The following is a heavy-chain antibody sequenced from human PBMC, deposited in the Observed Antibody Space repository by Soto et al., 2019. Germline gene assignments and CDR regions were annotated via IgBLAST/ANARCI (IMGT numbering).Heavy chain of an antibody. CDR3: AKDPKYSSGWYAEYFQH. Sequence: QVQLVESGGGVVQPGRSLRLSCAASGFTFSSYGMHWVRQAPGKGLEWVAVISYDGSNKYYADSVKGRFTISRDNSKNTLYLQMNSLRAEDTAVYYCAKDPKYSSGWYAEYFQHWGQGTLVTVSS. CDR2: ISYDGSNK. CDR1: GFTFSSYG. J-gene: IGHJ1*01. D-gene: IGHD6-19*01. V-gene: IGHV3-30*18.